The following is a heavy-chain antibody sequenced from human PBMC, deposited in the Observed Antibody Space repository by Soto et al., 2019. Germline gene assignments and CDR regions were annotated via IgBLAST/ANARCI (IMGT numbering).Heavy chain of an antibody. D-gene: IGHD2-8*01. V-gene: IGHV3-23*01. CDR3: AKEPPVLMVYAKGPRGRWFDP. Sequence: GGSLRLSCAASGFTFSSYAMSWVRQAPGKGLEWVSAISGSGGSTYYADSVKGRFTISRDNSKNTLYLQMNSLRAEDTAVYYCAKEPPVLMVYAKGPRGRWFDPWGQGTLVTVSS. CDR1: GFTFSSYA. J-gene: IGHJ5*02. CDR2: ISGSGGST.